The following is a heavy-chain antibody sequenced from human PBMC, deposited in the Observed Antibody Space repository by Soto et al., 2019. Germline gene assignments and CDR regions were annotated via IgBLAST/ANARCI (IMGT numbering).Heavy chain of an antibody. Sequence: SETLSLTCTVSGGSISSYYWAWIRQPPGKGLEWVGYIYQSGSTYYNPSLKSRVTIAADRSKNQFSLNLASVTAADTAVYYCARSYSGGDAYFDYWGQGTVVTVSS. D-gene: IGHD2-21*02. V-gene: IGHV4-59*12. J-gene: IGHJ4*02. CDR3: ARSYSGGDAYFDY. CDR1: GGSISSYY. CDR2: IYQSGST.